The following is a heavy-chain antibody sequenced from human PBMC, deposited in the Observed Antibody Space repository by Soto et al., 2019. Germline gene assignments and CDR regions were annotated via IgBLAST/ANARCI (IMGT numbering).Heavy chain of an antibody. J-gene: IGHJ4*02. CDR1: GYTFTSYY. V-gene: IGHV1-46*01. CDR2: INPSGGST. CDR3: TRGDSSRVPFDY. Sequence: ASVKVSCKASGYTFTSYYMHWVRQAPGQGLEWMGIINPSGGSTSYAQKFQGRVTMTRDTSTSTVYTELSSLRSEDTAVYYCTRGDSSRVPFDYWGQGTLVTVSS. D-gene: IGHD3-22*01.